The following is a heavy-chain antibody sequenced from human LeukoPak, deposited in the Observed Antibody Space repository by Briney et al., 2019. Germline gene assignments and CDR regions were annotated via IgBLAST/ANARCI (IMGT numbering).Heavy chain of an antibody. Sequence: GGSLRLSCAASGFSFSDAWMTWVRQAPGKGLEWVGRIKNKIDGGTTDYAAPVKGRFTISREDSKNMLYLQMNSLKTKDTAVYYCTTTGTDTRNWFDPWGQGTLVTVPS. J-gene: IGHJ5*02. CDR1: GFSFSDAW. CDR2: IKNKIDGGTT. CDR3: TTTGTDTRNWFDP. V-gene: IGHV3-15*01. D-gene: IGHD5-18*01.